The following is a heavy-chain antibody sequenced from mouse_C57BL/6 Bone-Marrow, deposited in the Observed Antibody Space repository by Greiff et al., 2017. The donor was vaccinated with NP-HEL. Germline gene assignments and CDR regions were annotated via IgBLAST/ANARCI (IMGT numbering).Heavy chain of an antibody. Sequence: VQLHQSGAELVKPGASVKLSCKASGYTFTEYTIHWVKQRSGQGLEWIGWFYPGSGSIKYNEKFKDKATLTADKSSSTVYMELSRLTSEDSAVYFCARHEVNDYDEDAAWFAYWGQGTLVTVSA. J-gene: IGHJ3*01. V-gene: IGHV1-62-2*01. CDR2: FYPGSGSI. D-gene: IGHD2-4*01. CDR1: GYTFTEYT. CDR3: ARHEVNDYDEDAAWFAY.